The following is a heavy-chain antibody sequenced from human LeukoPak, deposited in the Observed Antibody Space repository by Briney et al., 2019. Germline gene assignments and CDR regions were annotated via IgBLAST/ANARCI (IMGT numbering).Heavy chain of an antibody. CDR2: INHSGST. CDR1: GGSFSGYY. CDR3: ARVHPDCSGGSCYYRFDP. D-gene: IGHD2-15*01. J-gene: IGHJ5*02. Sequence: PSETLSLTCAVYGGSFSGYYWSWIRQPPGKGLEWIGEINHSGSTNYNPSLKSRVTISVDTSKNQFSLKLSSVTAADTAVYYCARVHPDCSGGSCYYRFDPWGQGTLVTVSS. V-gene: IGHV4-34*01.